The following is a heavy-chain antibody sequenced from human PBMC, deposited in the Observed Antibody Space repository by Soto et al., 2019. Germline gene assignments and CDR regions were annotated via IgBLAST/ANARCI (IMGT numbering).Heavy chain of an antibody. CDR2: ISAYNGNT. CDR1: GYSFTSYG. J-gene: IGHJ4*02. Sequence: ASVKVSCKASGYSFTSYGISWVRQAPGQGLEWMGWISAYNGNTNYAQKLQGRVTMTTDTSTSTAYMELRSLRSDDTVVYYCARGKRDFWSGYSVYWGQGTLVTVSS. V-gene: IGHV1-18*01. D-gene: IGHD3-3*01. CDR3: ARGKRDFWSGYSVY.